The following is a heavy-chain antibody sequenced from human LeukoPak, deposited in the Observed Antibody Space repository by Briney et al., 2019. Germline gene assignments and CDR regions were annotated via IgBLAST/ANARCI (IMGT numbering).Heavy chain of an antibody. J-gene: IGHJ6*03. D-gene: IGHD7-27*01. Sequence: GGSLRLSCAASGFTFDDYTMHWVRQAPGKGLEWVSLISWDGGSTYYAESVKGRFTISRDNSKNSLYLQMNSLRTEDTALYYCALGRYYYYYMDVWGKGTTVTVSS. CDR3: ALGRYYYYYMDV. CDR1: GFTFDDYT. V-gene: IGHV3-43*01. CDR2: ISWDGGST.